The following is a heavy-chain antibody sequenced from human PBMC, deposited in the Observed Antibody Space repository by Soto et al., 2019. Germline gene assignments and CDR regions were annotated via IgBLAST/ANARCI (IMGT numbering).Heavy chain of an antibody. CDR3: ARVTRPGDPTADYYYYMDV. D-gene: IGHD4-17*01. V-gene: IGHV4-34*01. CDR1: GGSFSGYY. J-gene: IGHJ6*03. CDR2: INHSGST. Sequence: SETLSLTCAVYGGSFSGYYWSWIRQPPGKGLEWIGEINHSGSTNYNPSLKSRVTISVDTSKNQFSLKLSSVTAADTAVYYCARVTRPGDPTADYYYYMDVWGKGTTVTVSS.